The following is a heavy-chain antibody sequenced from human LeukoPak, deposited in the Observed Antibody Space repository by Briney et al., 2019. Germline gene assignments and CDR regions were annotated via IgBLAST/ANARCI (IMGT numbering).Heavy chain of an antibody. D-gene: IGHD1-1*01. J-gene: IGHJ4*02. CDR2: ISSSSSYI. CDR3: ANGPNWNQGN. V-gene: IGHV3-21*04. Sequence: GGSLRLSCAASGFTFSSYSMNWVRQAPGKGLEWVSSISSSSSYIYYADSVKGRFTISRDNSKNTLYLQMNSLRAEDTAVYYCANGPNWNQGNWGQGTLVTVSS. CDR1: GFTFSSYS.